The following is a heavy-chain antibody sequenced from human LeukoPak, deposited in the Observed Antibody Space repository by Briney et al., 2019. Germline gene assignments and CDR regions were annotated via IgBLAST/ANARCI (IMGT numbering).Heavy chain of an antibody. CDR1: GFTFDDYA. Sequence: GGSLRLSCAASGFTFDDYAMHWVRQAPGKGLEWVSGISWNSGSIGYADSVKGRFTISRDNAKNSLYLQMNSLRAEDTALYYCAKANSYYYDSSDHNWFDPWGQGTLSPSPQ. CDR2: ISWNSGSI. CDR3: AKANSYYYDSSDHNWFDP. D-gene: IGHD3-22*01. V-gene: IGHV3-9*01. J-gene: IGHJ5*02.